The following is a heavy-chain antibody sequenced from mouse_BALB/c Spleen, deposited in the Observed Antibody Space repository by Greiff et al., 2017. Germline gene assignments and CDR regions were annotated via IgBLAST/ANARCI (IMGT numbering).Heavy chain of an antibody. CDR2: IYPSDSYT. J-gene: IGHJ2*01. D-gene: IGHD4-1*01. V-gene: IGHV1-69*02. Sequence: QVQLQQSGAELVRPGASVKLSCKASGYTFTSYWINWVKQRPGQGLEWIGNIYPSDSYTNYNQKFKDKATLTVDKSSSTAYMQLSSPTSEDSAVYYCTRYPTNWNYFDYWGQGTTLTVSS. CDR3: TRYPTNWNYFDY. CDR1: GYTFTSYW.